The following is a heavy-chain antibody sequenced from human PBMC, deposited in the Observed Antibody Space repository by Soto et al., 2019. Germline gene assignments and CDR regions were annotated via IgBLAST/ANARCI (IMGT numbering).Heavy chain of an antibody. J-gene: IGHJ4*02. D-gene: IGHD6-13*01. CDR2: INPTSGST. CDR3: ARDLAAGDH. V-gene: IGHV1-46*01. CDR1: GYTFINYY. Sequence: QVQLVQSGAEVKKPGASVKVSCRASGYTFINYYIHWVRQAPGQGLEWLAIINPTSGSTNYAQKFQGRVTLTMDTSTSTVYMELCGLRSDDTAVFYCARDLAAGDHWGQGTLVTVSS.